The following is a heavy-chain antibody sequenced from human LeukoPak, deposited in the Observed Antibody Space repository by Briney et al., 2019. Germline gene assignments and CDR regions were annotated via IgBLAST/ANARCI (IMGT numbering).Heavy chain of an antibody. D-gene: IGHD2-21*02. V-gene: IGHV4-59*01. Sequence: SETLSLTCTVSGGSISSYYWSWIRQPPGKGLEWIGYIYYSGSTNYNPSLKSRVTISVDTSKNQFSLKLSSVTAADTAVYYCARGKDMTSIGDWGQGTLVTVSS. CDR2: IYYSGST. J-gene: IGHJ4*02. CDR1: GGSISSYY. CDR3: ARGKDMTSIGD.